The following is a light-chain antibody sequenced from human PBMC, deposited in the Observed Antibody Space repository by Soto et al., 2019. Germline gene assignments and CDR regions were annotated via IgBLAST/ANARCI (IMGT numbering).Light chain of an antibody. CDR2: RSS. Sequence: QSVLTQPPSASGTPGQTITISCSGSSSNIGSHSVNWYQQLPGTAPKLLIYRSSQRPSWGADRFSGSKSGTSASLAISGLQSGDEADYYCALWDDSLRGPVFGGGTKLTVL. CDR1: SSNIGSHS. CDR3: ALWDDSLRGPV. V-gene: IGLV1-44*01. J-gene: IGLJ3*02.